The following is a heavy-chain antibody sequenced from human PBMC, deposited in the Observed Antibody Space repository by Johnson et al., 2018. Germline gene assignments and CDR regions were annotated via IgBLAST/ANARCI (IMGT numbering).Heavy chain of an antibody. CDR2: ITLDGNRQ. Sequence: QVQLVQSGGGVVQPGRSLRLSCVLSGFTFSASDTHWVRQAPGKGLEWVTHITLDGNRQYYTDSVKGRFTVSRDNSKNTVYLQMNSLRVEVTARYYCAQGPSQGGFDIWGQGTMVTVSS. CDR1: GFTFSASD. V-gene: IGHV3-30*18. D-gene: IGHD2-15*01. J-gene: IGHJ3*02. CDR3: AQGPSQGGFDI.